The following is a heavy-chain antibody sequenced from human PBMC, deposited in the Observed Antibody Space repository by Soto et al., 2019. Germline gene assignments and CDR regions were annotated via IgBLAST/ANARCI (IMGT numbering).Heavy chain of an antibody. CDR3: ARDRAAAGSPFDF. CDR2: IIPIFGTA. J-gene: IGHJ4*02. Sequence: SVELCCEASGGTFRSCDMIWVRPAPGQGLEWMGGIIPIFGTANYAQKFQGRVTITADKSTSTAYMELSSLRSEDTAVYYCARDRAAAGSPFDFWGQATRVTVSA. CDR1: GGTFRSCD. V-gene: IGHV1-69*06. D-gene: IGHD6-13*01.